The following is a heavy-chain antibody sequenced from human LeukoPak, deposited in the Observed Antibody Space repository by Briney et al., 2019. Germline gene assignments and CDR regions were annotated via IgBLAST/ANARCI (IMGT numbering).Heavy chain of an antibody. CDR1: EFTFSRYW. Sequence: GGSLRLSCAASEFTFSRYWMSWDRQAPGKGLEWVANIKQDGSTKYYLDSVKGRLTVSRDNAKNSVFLQINSLRAEDTAIYYCARIGYSSSSFDYWGQGTLVTVSS. V-gene: IGHV3-7*03. CDR3: ARIGYSSSSFDY. CDR2: IKQDGSTK. J-gene: IGHJ4*02. D-gene: IGHD6-6*01.